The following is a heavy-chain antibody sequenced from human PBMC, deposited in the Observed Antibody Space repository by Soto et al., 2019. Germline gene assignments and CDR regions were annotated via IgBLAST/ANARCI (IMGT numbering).Heavy chain of an antibody. J-gene: IGHJ4*01. V-gene: IGHV3-23*01. CDR1: GFTLNNQA. Sequence: GGSLRLSCAASGFTLNNQAMSWVRQAPGKGLEWVSSIYNSGDSTYYADSVKGRFTISRDNSKNTVYLQMNSLRVEDTAVYYCACCVDYVVAKDYWAQGTLDTVSS. CDR2: IYNSGDST. D-gene: IGHD3-10*02. CDR3: ACCVDYVVAKDY.